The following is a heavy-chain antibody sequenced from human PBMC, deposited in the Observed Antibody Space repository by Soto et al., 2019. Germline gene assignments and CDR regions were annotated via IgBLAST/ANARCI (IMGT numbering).Heavy chain of an antibody. D-gene: IGHD3-22*01. CDR2: INPKSGGA. CDR3: VSDYYDGSASYGCEF. CDR1: GYVFTGYY. Sequence: QVHLVQSGAEVKKPGASVKVSCKASGYVFTGYYIHWVRQAPGQGLEWMGWINPKSGGANIAQKFQGWVTLTRDTSIRTTYMEVNRLKSTDTDVYYCVSDYYDGSASYGCEFWGQGTPGTVAS. V-gene: IGHV1-2*04. J-gene: IGHJ3*01.